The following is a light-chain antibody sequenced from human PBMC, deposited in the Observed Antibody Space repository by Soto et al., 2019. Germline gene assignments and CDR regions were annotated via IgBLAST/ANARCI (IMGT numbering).Light chain of an antibody. V-gene: IGKV3-15*01. J-gene: IGKJ1*01. CDR1: QSVDIN. Sequence: MTQSPSTLSGSVGDRVTITCRASQSVDINLAWYQQKAGQAPRLLVYGASTKATDMPGRFSGRGSGTEFTLTINNLQSEDFAVYYCQQYRNWPRTFGQGTKVEIK. CDR3: QQYRNWPRT. CDR2: GAS.